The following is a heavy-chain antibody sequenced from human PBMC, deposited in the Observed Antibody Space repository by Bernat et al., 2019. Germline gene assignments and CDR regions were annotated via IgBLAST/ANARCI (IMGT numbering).Heavy chain of an antibody. CDR2: IWYDGSNK. CDR1: GFTFSSYG. Sequence: QVQLVESGGGVVQPGRPLRLSCAASGFTFSSYGMHWVRQAPGKGLEWVAVIWYDGSNKYYADSVEGRFTISRDNSKNTLYLQMNSQRAEDTAVYYCAKDRITVIGVVNPLDYWGQGTLVTVSS. J-gene: IGHJ4*02. V-gene: IGHV3-33*06. CDR3: AKDRITVIGVVNPLDY. D-gene: IGHD3-3*01.